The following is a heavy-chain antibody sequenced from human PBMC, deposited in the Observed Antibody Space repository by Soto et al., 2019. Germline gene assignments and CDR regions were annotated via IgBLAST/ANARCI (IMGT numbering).Heavy chain of an antibody. CDR3: ARQNRARENFDY. Sequence: QVQLQESGPGLVKPSETLSLTCTVSGASTNNYYWSWIRQPPGKRLGWIGNVHYSGRTDYNPSLESRITMSLDTSKNQFSLILTSVTAADTAVYFCARQNRARENFDYWGQGAVVTVSS. J-gene: IGHJ4*02. D-gene: IGHD3-16*02. CDR2: VHYSGRT. V-gene: IGHV4-59*01. CDR1: GASTNNYY.